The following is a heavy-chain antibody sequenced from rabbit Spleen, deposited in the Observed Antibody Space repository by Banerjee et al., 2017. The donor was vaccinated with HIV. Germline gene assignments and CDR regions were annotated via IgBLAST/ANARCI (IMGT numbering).Heavy chain of an antibody. CDR2: IEGGSSAFS. CDR1: GVSFSSNHY. J-gene: IGHJ3*01. D-gene: IGHD1-1*01. Sequence: QSLEESGGDLVKPGASLTLTCTASGVSFSSNHYMCWVRQAPGKGLEWIACIEGGSSAFSYFASWAKGRFTISKTSSTTVTLQMTSLTAADTATYFCAREDVGGSVSLWGQGTLVTVS. CDR3: AREDVGGSVSL. V-gene: IGHV1S40*01.